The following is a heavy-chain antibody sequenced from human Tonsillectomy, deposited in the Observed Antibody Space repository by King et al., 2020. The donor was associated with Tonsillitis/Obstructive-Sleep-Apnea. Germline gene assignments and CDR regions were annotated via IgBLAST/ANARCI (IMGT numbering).Heavy chain of an antibody. V-gene: IGHV3-33*01. D-gene: IGHD2-2*01. CDR2: IWYDGSNK. J-gene: IGHJ3*02. CDR1: GFTFSSYG. Sequence: VQLVESGGGVVQPGRSLRLSCAASGFTFSSYGMHWVRQAPGKGLEWVAVIWYDGSNKYYADSVKGRFTISRDNSKNTLDLQMNSLIAEDTAVYYCASSLGYCSSTSCDLMRHDAFDIWGQGTMVTVSS. CDR3: ASSLGYCSSTSCDLMRHDAFDI.